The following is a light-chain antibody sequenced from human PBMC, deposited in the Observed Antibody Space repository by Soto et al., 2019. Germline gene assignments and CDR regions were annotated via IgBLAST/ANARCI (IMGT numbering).Light chain of an antibody. V-gene: IGKV1-5*03. CDR2: KAS. CDR1: QTISSW. J-gene: IGKJ3*01. Sequence: SLENRFTTTCRASQTISSWLAWYQQKPGKAPKLLIYKASTLKSGVPSRFSGSGSGTEFTLAISNMQPDDFATDCCQDNTGYPLALGPGANVGL. CDR3: QDNTGYPLA.